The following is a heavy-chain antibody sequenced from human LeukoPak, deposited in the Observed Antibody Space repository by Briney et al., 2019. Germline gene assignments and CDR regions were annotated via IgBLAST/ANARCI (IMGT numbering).Heavy chain of an antibody. Sequence: ASVKVSCKTSGYSFTTYGLNWVRQAPGQGLEWMGWISARSGNTNYAQKIQGRVSMTTDTSTSTAYMELRSLRSDDSAVYYCARGTALEIWGQGTMVTASS. CDR3: ARGTALEI. CDR1: GYSFTTYG. J-gene: IGHJ3*02. CDR2: ISARSGNT. V-gene: IGHV1-18*01.